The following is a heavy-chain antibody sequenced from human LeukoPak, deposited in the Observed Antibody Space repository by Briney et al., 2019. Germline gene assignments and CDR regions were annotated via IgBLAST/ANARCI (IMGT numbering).Heavy chain of an antibody. CDR3: ARATYGSGDY. Sequence: GGSLRLSCAASGFTFSSYGMHWVRQAPGKGLEWVAFIRYDGSNKYYADSVKGRFTISRDDAKNSLYLQMNSLRAEDAAVYYCARATYGSGDYWGQGTLVTVSS. J-gene: IGHJ4*02. V-gene: IGHV3-30*02. CDR2: IRYDGSNK. CDR1: GFTFSSYG. D-gene: IGHD3-10*01.